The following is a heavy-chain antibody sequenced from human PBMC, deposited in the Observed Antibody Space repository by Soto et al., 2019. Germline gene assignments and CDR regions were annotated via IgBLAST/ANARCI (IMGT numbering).Heavy chain of an antibody. CDR2: INPNSGGT. CDR3: ARGPIWGLGAWFDP. CDR1: GYTFTGYY. Sequence: ASVNVSCKASGYTFTGYYMHWVRQAPGQGLEWMGWINPNSGGTNYAQKFQGWVTMTRDTSISTAYMELSRLRSDDTAVYYCARGPIWGLGAWFDPWGQGTLVTVSS. D-gene: IGHD3-10*01. V-gene: IGHV1-2*04. J-gene: IGHJ5*02.